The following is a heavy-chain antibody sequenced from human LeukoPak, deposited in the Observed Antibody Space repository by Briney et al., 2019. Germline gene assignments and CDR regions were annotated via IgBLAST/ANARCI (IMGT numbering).Heavy chain of an antibody. CDR1: GFTFSSYE. CDR3: PRGWLSDY. J-gene: IGHJ4*02. V-gene: IGHV3-48*03. CDR2: ISNSNSTI. Sequence: GGSLRLSCAASGFTFSSYEMNWVRQAPGKGLEWVSYISNSNSTIYYANSVKGRFTISRDNAKNSLYLQMNSLRAEDTAVYYCPRGWLSDYWGQGTLVTVSS. D-gene: IGHD6-19*01.